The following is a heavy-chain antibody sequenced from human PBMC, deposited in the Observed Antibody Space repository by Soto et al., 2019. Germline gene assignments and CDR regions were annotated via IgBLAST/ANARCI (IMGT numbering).Heavy chain of an antibody. D-gene: IGHD3-22*01. V-gene: IGHV1-3*01. CDR2: INAGNSDT. CDR1: GYTFTSYA. Sequence: GASVKVSCKASGYTFTSYAMHWVRQAPGQRLEWMGWINAGNSDTTYSQKFQGRVAITSDTSASTAYMELTSLTSEDTAVYYCARDFSMAVVAPGYWGQGTLVTVSS. J-gene: IGHJ4*02. CDR3: ARDFSMAVVAPGY.